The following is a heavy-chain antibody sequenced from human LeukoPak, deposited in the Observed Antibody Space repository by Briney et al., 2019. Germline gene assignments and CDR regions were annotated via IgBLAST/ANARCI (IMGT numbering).Heavy chain of an antibody. CDR2: IWYDGSNK. Sequence: GGSLRLSCAASGVTFSSYGMHWVRQAPGKGLEWVAVIWYDGSNKYYADSVKGRFTISRDNSKNTLYLQMNSLRAEDTAVYYCARDNMVRGVMYYYYYYYGMDVWGQGTTVTVSS. CDR3: ARDNMVRGVMYYYYYYYGMDV. CDR1: GVTFSSYG. D-gene: IGHD3-10*01. V-gene: IGHV3-33*01. J-gene: IGHJ6*02.